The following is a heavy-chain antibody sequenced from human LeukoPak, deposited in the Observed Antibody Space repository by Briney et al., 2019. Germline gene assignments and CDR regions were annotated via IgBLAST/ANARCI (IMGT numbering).Heavy chain of an antibody. Sequence: GGSLRLSCAASGFTFRSYEMNWVRQAPGKGLEWVSYISSSGSTIYYADSVKGRFTISRDNAKNSLYLQMNSLRVEDTAVYYCATEPPPTYYYGSGSLCFDYWGQGTLVTVSS. D-gene: IGHD3-10*01. CDR3: ATEPPPTYYYGSGSLCFDY. J-gene: IGHJ4*02. V-gene: IGHV3-48*03. CDR2: ISSSGSTI. CDR1: GFTFRSYE.